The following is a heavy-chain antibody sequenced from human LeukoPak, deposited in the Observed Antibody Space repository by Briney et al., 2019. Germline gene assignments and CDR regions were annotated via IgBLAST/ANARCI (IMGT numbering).Heavy chain of an antibody. CDR3: ARDCREGQCGSTSCYNYYYYYYMDV. D-gene: IGHD2-2*01. J-gene: IGHJ6*03. CDR1: GFTVSSNY. V-gene: IGHV3-66*02. CDR2: IYSGGST. Sequence: GGSLRLSCAASGFTVSSNYMSWVRQAPGKGLEWVSVIYSGGSTYYADSVKGRFTISRDNSKNTLYLQMNSLRAEDTAVYYSARDCREGQCGSTSCYNYYYYYYMDVWGKGTTVTVSS.